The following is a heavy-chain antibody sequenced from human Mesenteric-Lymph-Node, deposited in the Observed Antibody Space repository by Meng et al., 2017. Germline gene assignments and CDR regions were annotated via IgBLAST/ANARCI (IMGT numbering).Heavy chain of an antibody. CDR2: IVGSGGNT. CDR3: ARDRYGAVVPWRVFDY. Sequence: ETLSLTCAASGFTFSSYAMGWVRQAPGKGLEWASLIVGSGGNTFYADSVKGRFTISRDTSKNSLYLQMNSLRAEDTAVYYCARDRYGAVVPWRVFDYWGQGTLVTVSS. J-gene: IGHJ4*02. CDR1: GFTFSSYA. V-gene: IGHV3-23*01. D-gene: IGHD6-19*01.